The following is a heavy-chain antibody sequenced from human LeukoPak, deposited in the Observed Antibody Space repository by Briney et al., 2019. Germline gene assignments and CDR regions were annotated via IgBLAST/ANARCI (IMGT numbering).Heavy chain of an antibody. V-gene: IGHV1-18*04. CDR3: ARGWWGVITDAFDI. Sequence: GASVKVSCKASGYTFTSYGISWVRQAPGQGLEWMGWISAYNGNTNYAQKLQGRVTMTTDTSTSTAYMEPRSLGSDDTAVYYCARGWWGVITDAFDIWGQGTMVTVSS. CDR2: ISAYNGNT. J-gene: IGHJ3*02. CDR1: GYTFTSYG. D-gene: IGHD3-10*01.